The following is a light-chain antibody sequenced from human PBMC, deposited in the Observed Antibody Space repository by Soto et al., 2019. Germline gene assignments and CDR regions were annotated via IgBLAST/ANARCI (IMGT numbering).Light chain of an antibody. CDR1: QSVSSY. Sequence: EIVMTQSSATLSVSPGERATLSCRASQSVSSYLAWYQQKPGQAPRLLIYDASTRATGIPARFSGSGSGTDFTLTITSLENEDFAVYYCQQRSNWPPTFGQGTKVDIK. J-gene: IGKJ1*01. CDR2: DAS. V-gene: IGKV3-11*01. CDR3: QQRSNWPPT.